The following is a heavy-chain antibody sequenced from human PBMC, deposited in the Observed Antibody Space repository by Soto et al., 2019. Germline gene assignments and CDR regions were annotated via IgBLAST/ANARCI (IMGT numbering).Heavy chain of an antibody. CDR2: ISNSGST. D-gene: IGHD2-2*01. Sequence: SEALSLTCTVSGSSVISYYWSWIRQPPWKGLKWIGYISNSGSTNYNPSLRSRVTISVDTSKNQFSLKMTSVTAADTAVYYCARETPYCTSTSCSASYYYGMDVWGQGTTVTVSS. CDR3: ARETPYCTSTSCSASYYYGMDV. J-gene: IGHJ6*02. V-gene: IGHV4-59*02. CDR1: GSSVISYY.